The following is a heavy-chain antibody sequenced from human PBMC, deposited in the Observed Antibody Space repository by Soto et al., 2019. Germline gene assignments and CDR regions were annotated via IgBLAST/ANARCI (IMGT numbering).Heavy chain of an antibody. Sequence: SETLSLTCTVSRGSIITYYWRWIRQPPGKGLECIGYIYYNGNTNYNPSLKSRVTISVDTSKNQFTLNLNSVTAADTAVYYCARHATRSYDYWGQGTLVTSPQ. V-gene: IGHV4-59*08. CDR2: IYYNGNT. CDR1: RGSIITYY. J-gene: IGHJ4*02. CDR3: ARHATRSYDY.